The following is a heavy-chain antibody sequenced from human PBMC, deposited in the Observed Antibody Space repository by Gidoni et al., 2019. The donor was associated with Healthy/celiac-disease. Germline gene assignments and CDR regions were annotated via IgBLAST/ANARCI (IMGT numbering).Heavy chain of an antibody. CDR3: ARGSNHIVVVPAASYWFDP. CDR1: GGSFSGYY. J-gene: IGHJ5*02. CDR2: INHSGST. D-gene: IGHD2-2*01. Sequence: QVQLQQWGAGLLKPSETLSLTCAVYGGSFSGYYWSWIRQPPGKGLEWIGEINHSGSTNYNPSLKSRVTISVDTSKNQFSLKLSSVTAADTAVYYCARGSNHIVVVPAASYWFDPWGQGTLVTVSS. V-gene: IGHV4-34*01.